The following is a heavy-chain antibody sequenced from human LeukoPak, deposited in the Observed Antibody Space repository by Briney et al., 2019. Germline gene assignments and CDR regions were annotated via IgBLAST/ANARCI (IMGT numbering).Heavy chain of an antibody. J-gene: IGHJ5*02. CDR3: AKGGVRGRFDP. Sequence: GGSLRLSCAASGFTFSSYAMSWVSQAQGKGLEWVSAISGSGGSTYYADSVKGRFTISRDNSKNTLYLQMNSLRAEDTAVYYCAKGGVRGRFDPWGQGTLITVSS. D-gene: IGHD3-10*01. CDR2: ISGSGGST. CDR1: GFTFSSYA. V-gene: IGHV3-23*01.